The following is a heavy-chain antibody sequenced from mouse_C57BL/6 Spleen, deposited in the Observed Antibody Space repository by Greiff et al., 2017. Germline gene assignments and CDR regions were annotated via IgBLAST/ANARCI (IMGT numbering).Heavy chain of an antibody. CDR2: IYPGDGDT. CDR3: ARGGFITTVVADY. J-gene: IGHJ2*01. Sequence: VQLQQSGPELVKPGASVKISCKASGYAFSSSWMNWVKQRPGKGLEWIGRIYPGDGDTNYNGKFKGKATLTADKSSSTAYMQLSSLTSEDSAVYCCARGGFITTVVADYWGQGTTLTVSS. D-gene: IGHD1-1*01. V-gene: IGHV1-82*01. CDR1: GYAFSSSW.